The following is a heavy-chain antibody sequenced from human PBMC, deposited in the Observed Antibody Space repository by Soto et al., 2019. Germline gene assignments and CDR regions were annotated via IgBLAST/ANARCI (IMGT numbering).Heavy chain of an antibody. CDR1: GYTFNGYY. D-gene: IGHD1-1*01. J-gene: IGHJ3*02. CDR3: ARQFGNWSPLDI. CDR2: VNPNTGVT. V-gene: IGHV1-2*02. Sequence: ASVKVSCKTSGYTFNGYYIQWVRQAPGQGLEWMGWVNPNTGVTNFAQKFQGRLTMTRDTSISTAYMELTRLTSDDTAVYYCARQFGNWSPLDIWGQGTMVTVSS.